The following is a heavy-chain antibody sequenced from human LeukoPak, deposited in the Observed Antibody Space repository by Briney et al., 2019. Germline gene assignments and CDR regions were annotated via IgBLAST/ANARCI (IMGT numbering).Heavy chain of an antibody. CDR3: ASQKVSHYYDSSGYSASFDY. CDR1: GFTFSSYA. J-gene: IGHJ4*02. CDR2: ISGSGGST. V-gene: IGHV3-23*01. D-gene: IGHD3-22*01. Sequence: GGSLRLSCAASGFTFSSYAMSWVRQAPGKGLEWVSAISGSGGSTYYADSVKGRFTISRDNSKNTLYLQMNSLRAEDTAVYYCASQKVSHYYDSSGYSASFDYWGQGTLVTVSS.